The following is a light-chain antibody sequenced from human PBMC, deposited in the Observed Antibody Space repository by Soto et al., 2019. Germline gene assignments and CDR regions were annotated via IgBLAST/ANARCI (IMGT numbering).Light chain of an antibody. Sequence: EIVMTQSPGTLSLSPGGRATLSCRASQTVSSSLVAWYQQKPGLAPRLLIYGASTRATGIPDRFSGSGSGTDFTLTLSRLEPEAFAVYYCQQYGNSQATFGGGTKVEIK. V-gene: IGKV3-20*01. CDR2: GAS. CDR3: QQYGNSQAT. J-gene: IGKJ4*01. CDR1: QTVSSSL.